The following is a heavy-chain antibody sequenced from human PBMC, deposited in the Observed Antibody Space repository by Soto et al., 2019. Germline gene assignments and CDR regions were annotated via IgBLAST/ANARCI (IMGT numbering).Heavy chain of an antibody. V-gene: IGHV5-51*01. J-gene: IGHJ6*01. CDR1: GYSFTSYW. D-gene: IGHD2-2*01. Sequence: GESLKISCKGSGYSFTSYWIGWVRQMPGKGLEWMGIIYPGDSDTRYSPSFQGQVTISADKSISTAYLQWSSLKASDTAMYYCASSIVVVPAAIPSYYYYYYGMDVWGQGTTVNV. CDR2: IYPGDSDT. CDR3: ASSIVVVPAAIPSYYYYYYGMDV.